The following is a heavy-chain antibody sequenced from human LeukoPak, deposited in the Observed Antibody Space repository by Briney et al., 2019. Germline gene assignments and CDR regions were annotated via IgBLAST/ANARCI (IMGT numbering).Heavy chain of an antibody. J-gene: IGHJ6*02. Sequence: SETLSLTCTVSGGSISSYYWSWIRQPPGKGLEWIEYIYYGGSTNYNPSLKSRVTISVDTSKNQFSLKLSSVTAADTAVYYCARERHLMDVWGQGTTVTVSS. CDR2: IYYGGST. CDR1: GGSISSYY. V-gene: IGHV4-59*01. CDR3: ARERHLMDV.